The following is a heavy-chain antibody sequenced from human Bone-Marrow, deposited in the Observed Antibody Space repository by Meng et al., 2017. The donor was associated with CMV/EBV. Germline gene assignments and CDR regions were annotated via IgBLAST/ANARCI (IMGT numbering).Heavy chain of an antibody. CDR2: INPSGGSQ. V-gene: IGHV1-46*01. J-gene: IGHJ6*02. CDR1: GYTFTNYD. Sequence: ASVKVSCKASGYTFTNYDIYRVRQAPGQGLEWMGIINPSGGSQTYARKFQGRVTMTRDTSTSTVYMDLTSLRSEDTAVYYCTRDRWGNVVVVPAAPRGYGMDVWGQGTTVTVSS. D-gene: IGHD2-2*01. CDR3: TRDRWGNVVVVPAAPRGYGMDV.